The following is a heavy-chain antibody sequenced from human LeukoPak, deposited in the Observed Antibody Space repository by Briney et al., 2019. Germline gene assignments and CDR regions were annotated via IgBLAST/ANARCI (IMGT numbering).Heavy chain of an antibody. Sequence: PSETLSLTCAVYVGSFSGYYWSWIRQPPRKGQEWIGEINHSGSTNYNPSLKSRVTISVDTSKNQFSLKLSSVTAADTAVYYCARVPTYYYDSSGYFNWDYYYYYGMDVWGQGTTVTVSS. D-gene: IGHD3-22*01. CDR1: VGSFSGYY. J-gene: IGHJ6*02. CDR2: INHSGST. V-gene: IGHV4-34*01. CDR3: ARVPTYYYDSSGYFNWDYYYYYGMDV.